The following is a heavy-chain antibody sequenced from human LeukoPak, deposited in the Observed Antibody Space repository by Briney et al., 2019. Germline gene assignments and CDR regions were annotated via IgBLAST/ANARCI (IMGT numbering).Heavy chain of an antibody. Sequence: PGGSLRLSCAATGFTFSNCAMGWVRQAPGKGLEWVSVISRNGAHPYYIDSVRDRFTVSRDNSKNIMYLQMNSLRAEDAALYYCTTPGDSGWYNHWGQGTLVTVSS. CDR1: GFTFSNCA. CDR2: ISRNGAHP. D-gene: IGHD6-19*01. J-gene: IGHJ4*02. V-gene: IGHV3-23*01. CDR3: TTPGDSGWYNH.